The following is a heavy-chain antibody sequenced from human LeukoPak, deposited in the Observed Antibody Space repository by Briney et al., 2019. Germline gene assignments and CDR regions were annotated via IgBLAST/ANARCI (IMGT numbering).Heavy chain of an antibody. CDR2: ISGSGGST. Sequence: PGGSLRLSCAASGFTFSSYAMSWVRQAPGKGLEWVSVISGSGGSTYYADSVKGRFTISRDNSRNTLYLRMNSLRAEDTAVYYCARDPGSGYEEHFDYWGQGTLVTVSS. V-gene: IGHV3-23*01. CDR3: ARDPGSGYEEHFDY. D-gene: IGHD5-12*01. J-gene: IGHJ4*02. CDR1: GFTFSSYA.